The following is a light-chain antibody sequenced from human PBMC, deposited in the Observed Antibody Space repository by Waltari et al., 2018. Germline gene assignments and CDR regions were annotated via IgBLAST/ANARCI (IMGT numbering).Light chain of an antibody. CDR2: GAS. J-gene: IGKJ1*01. Sequence: EIVLTQSPGTLSLSPGERATLSCRASQSVSRTLAWYQQKPGQAPRLLIFGASTRATGIPDRFSSSGSGTDFSLTISRLEPEDFAVYYCQHYVRLPATFGQGTKVEIK. CDR1: QSVSRT. V-gene: IGKV3-20*01. CDR3: QHYVRLPAT.